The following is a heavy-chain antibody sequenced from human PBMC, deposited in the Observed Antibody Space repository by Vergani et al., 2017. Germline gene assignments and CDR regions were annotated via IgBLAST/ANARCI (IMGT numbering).Heavy chain of an antibody. J-gene: IGHJ6*02. CDR3: ARVMYRDEASTGYRLEGMDI. D-gene: IGHD3-9*01. CDR2: IYYSGST. CDR1: NDSVSNTFYY. Sequence: QVQLQQWGAGLLKPSETLSLTCTVSNDSVSNTFYYWGWIRQTPGKGLEWIGSIYYSGSTNYNPSLNSRVTMSVDTSKNQFSLKLRSVTAADTAVYFCARVMYRDEASTGYRLEGMDIWGQGTTVTISS. V-gene: IGHV4-39*07.